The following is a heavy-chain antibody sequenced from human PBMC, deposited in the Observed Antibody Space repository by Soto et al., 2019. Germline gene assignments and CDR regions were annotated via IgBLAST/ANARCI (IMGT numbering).Heavy chain of an antibody. Sequence: QVQLQESGPGLVKPSETLSLTCSISGGSISDYQWNWIRQPPGKGLEWIGYIYYSGRTNYNPSLKGQLTISLDPSTRQFSLRLRSVIAADTAVYYCARMRSLGEISPYLDYWGQGALVTVSS. J-gene: IGHJ4*02. CDR3: ARMRSLGEISPYLDY. D-gene: IGHD3-16*01. CDR1: GGSISDYQ. CDR2: IYYSGRT. V-gene: IGHV4-59*01.